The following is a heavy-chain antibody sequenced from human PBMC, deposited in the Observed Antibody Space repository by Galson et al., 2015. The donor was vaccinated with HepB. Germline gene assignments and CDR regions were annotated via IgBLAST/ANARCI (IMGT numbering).Heavy chain of an antibody. CDR3: ARVGGSYYDSKSCRFDY. J-gene: IGHJ4*02. V-gene: IGHV3-7*03. D-gene: IGHD3-22*01. CDR2: IKQDGREK. CDR1: GFTFSSYW. Sequence: SLRLSCAASGFTFSSYWMSWVRQAPGKGLEWVANIKQDGREKYYVDSLKGRFTISRDNAKNSLYLQVSSLRAEDTAVYYCARVGGSYYDSKSCRFDYWGQGRLVTVSS.